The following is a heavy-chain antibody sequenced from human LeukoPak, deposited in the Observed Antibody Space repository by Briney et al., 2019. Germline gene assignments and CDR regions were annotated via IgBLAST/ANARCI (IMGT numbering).Heavy chain of an antibody. D-gene: IGHD6-19*01. J-gene: IGHJ6*03. CDR2: VNPGDSGT. Sequence: GESLTISCKASGYRFTNYWIGWVRQMPGKGLEWMGIVNPGDSGTRYGPSFQGQVTISADKSISTAYLHWSSLKASDTAMYYCVRPLAVAGGEAYMDVWGKGTTVAVSS. CDR1: GYRFTNYW. V-gene: IGHV5-51*03. CDR3: VRPLAVAGGEAYMDV.